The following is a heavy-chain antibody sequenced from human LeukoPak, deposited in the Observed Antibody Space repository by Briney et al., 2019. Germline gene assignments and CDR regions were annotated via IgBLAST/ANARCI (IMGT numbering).Heavy chain of an antibody. CDR1: GFTFSSYE. D-gene: IGHD3-9*01. J-gene: IGHJ4*02. Sequence: GGSLRLSCAASGFTFSSYEMNWVRQAPGKGLEWLSYISSSGGTIYYADSVKGRFTISRDNSKNTLYLQMNSLRAEDTAVYYCAKDQLIRYFDWLSGGGGGYFDYWGQGTLVTVSS. CDR3: AKDQLIRYFDWLSGGGGGYFDY. CDR2: ISSSGGTI. V-gene: IGHV3-48*03.